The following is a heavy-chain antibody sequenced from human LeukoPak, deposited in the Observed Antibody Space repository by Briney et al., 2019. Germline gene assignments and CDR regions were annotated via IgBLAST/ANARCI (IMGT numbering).Heavy chain of an antibody. Sequence: GGSLRLSCAASGFTFSCLAMSWVRRTPGKGLEWVSGISGSGDNTLYADSVKGRFTISRDNSKNTLYLEMNSLRAEDTAIYYCAKMKGHPLPKYYMDVWGQGTTVTVSS. V-gene: IGHV3-23*01. D-gene: IGHD1-26*01. CDR2: ISGSGDNT. J-gene: IGHJ6*01. CDR1: GFTFSCLA. CDR3: AKMKGHPLPKYYMDV.